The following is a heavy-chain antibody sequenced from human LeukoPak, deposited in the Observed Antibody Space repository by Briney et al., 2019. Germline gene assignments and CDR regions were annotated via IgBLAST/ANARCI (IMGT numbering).Heavy chain of an antibody. CDR2: ISGSGDST. J-gene: IGHJ4*02. V-gene: IGHV3-23*01. D-gene: IGHD1-14*01. CDR3: ARGYQEALGYYFDY. Sequence: PGGAPRLSCAASGLTFCSYAMSWVRQAPGKGVEWGSAISGSGDSTYYGDSVKGRFTISRDNSKNTLYLQMNSLRAEDTAVYYCARGYQEALGYYFDYWGQGTLVTVSS. CDR1: GLTFCSYA.